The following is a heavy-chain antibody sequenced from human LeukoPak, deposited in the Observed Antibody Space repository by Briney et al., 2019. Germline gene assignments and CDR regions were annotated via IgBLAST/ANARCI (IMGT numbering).Heavy chain of an antibody. J-gene: IGHJ4*02. CDR2: TKQDGSEK. D-gene: IGHD3-22*01. CDR1: GFTLSISW. CDR3: ARDSSGFDY. Sequence: PGGSLRLSCAASGFTLSISWMSWVRQAPGKGLEWVANTKQDGSEKYYVDSVKGRFTISRDNAKNSLYLQMSSLRDADTGVYYCARDSSGFDYWGQGTLVTVSS. V-gene: IGHV3-7*01.